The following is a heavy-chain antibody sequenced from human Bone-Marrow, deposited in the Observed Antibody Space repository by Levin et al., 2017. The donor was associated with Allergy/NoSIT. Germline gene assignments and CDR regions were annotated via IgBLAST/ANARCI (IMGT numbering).Heavy chain of an antibody. CDR1: GYSFTSYW. CDR3: ARSSFWSGYAFVSSWFDP. CDR2: IYPGDSDT. Sequence: GESLKISCKGSGYSFTSYWIGWVRQMPGKGLEWMGIIYPGDSDTRYSPSFQGQVTISADKSISTAYLQWSSLKASDTAMYYCARSSFWSGYAFVSSWFDPWGQGTLVTVSS. D-gene: IGHD3-3*01. V-gene: IGHV5-51*01. J-gene: IGHJ5*02.